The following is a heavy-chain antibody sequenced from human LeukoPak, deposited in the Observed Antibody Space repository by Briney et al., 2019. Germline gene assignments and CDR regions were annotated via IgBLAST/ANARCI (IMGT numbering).Heavy chain of an antibody. Sequence: GGSLRLSCGASGFTFSTYSMNWVRQAPGKGLEWVSSIGGSSTSIYYADSEKGRYTCSKDNAKSSQYLQMNSLRAEDAAVYYCARELGGDYGEAFDIWGQGTMVTVS. D-gene: IGHD4-17*01. CDR3: ARELGGDYGEAFDI. CDR2: IGGSSTSI. V-gene: IGHV3-21*01. J-gene: IGHJ3*02. CDR1: GFTFSTYS.